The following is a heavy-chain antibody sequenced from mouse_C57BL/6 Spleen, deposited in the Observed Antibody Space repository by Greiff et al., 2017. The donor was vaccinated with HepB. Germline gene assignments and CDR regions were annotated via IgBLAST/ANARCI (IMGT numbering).Heavy chain of an antibody. CDR1: GYTFTSYW. CDR2: IYPGSGST. J-gene: IGHJ1*03. CDR3: ARGIHYYGSSYWYFDV. Sequence: QVQLKQPGAELVKPGASVKMSCKASGYTFTSYWITWVKQRPGQGLEWIGDIYPGSGSTNYNEKFKSKATLTVDTSSSPAYMQLSSLTSEDSAVYYCARGIHYYGSSYWYFDVWGTGTTVTVSS. D-gene: IGHD1-1*01. V-gene: IGHV1-55*01.